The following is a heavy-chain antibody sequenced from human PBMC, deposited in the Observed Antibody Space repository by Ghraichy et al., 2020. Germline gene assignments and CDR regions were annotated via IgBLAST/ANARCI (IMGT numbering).Heavy chain of an antibody. CDR3: ARVGGAVVATILLNDY. J-gene: IGHJ4*02. CDR2: ISAYNGNT. Sequence: ASVKVSCKASGYTFTSYGISWVRQAPGQGLEWMGWISAYNGNTNYAQKLQGRVTMTTETSTSTAYMELRSLRSDDTAVYYCARVGGAVVATILLNDYWGQGTLVTVSS. V-gene: IGHV1-18*04. D-gene: IGHD5-12*01. CDR1: GYTFTSYG.